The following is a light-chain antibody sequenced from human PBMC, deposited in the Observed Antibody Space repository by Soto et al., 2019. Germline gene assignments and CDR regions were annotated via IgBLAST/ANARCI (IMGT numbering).Light chain of an antibody. CDR1: SSDVGGYNY. CDR2: EVS. CDR3: SSYAGSILYV. Sequence: QSALTQPPSASGSPGQSVTISCTGTSSDVGGYNYVSWYQQHSGKAPKLMIYEVSKRPSGVPDRFSGSKSGNTASLTVSGLQAEDEADYYCSSYAGSILYVFGTGTKVTVL. J-gene: IGLJ1*01. V-gene: IGLV2-8*01.